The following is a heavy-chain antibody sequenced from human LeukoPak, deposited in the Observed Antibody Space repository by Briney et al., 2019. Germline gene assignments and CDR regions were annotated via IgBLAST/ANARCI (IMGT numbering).Heavy chain of an antibody. V-gene: IGHV3-73*01. CDR3: TGPHNRLYDSSGYYFAY. CDR2: IKNKGNDYAT. CDR1: GFTFSGSA. J-gene: IGHJ4*02. Sequence: GGSLRLSCAASGFTFSGSALHWVRQASGKGPEWVGRIKNKGNDYATAYAASVKGRFTISRDDSKKTAYLEMNSLKTEDTAVYYCTGPHNRLYDSSGYYFAYWGQGTLVTVSS. D-gene: IGHD3-22*01.